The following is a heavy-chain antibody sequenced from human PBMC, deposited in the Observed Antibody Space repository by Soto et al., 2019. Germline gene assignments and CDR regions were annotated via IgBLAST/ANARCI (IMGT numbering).Heavy chain of an antibody. CDR1: GFTLSNAW. J-gene: IGHJ4*02. V-gene: IGHV3-15*01. CDR2: IKSKTNGGTP. Sequence: GASLRLSFGASGFTLSNAWMSWVRQAPGKALEWVGRIKSKTNGGTPDCAAPVKGRFTISRDDSKNTLSLQMNSLKTEDTAVYYCTTDDPINKNWGQGTLVTVSS. CDR3: TTDDPINKN.